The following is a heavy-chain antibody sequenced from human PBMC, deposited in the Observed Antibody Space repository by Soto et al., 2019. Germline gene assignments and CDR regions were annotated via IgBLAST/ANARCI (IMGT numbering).Heavy chain of an antibody. J-gene: IGHJ4*02. V-gene: IGHV4-30-4*01. CDR2: IYYSGST. CDR3: AREKRSGNFDY. CDR1: GGSISSGDYY. Sequence: PSETLSLTCTVSGGSISSGDYYWSWTRQPPGKGLEWIGYIYYSGSTYYNPSLKSRVTISVDTSKNQFSLKLSSVTAADTAVYYCAREKRSGNFDYWGQGTLVTVSS. D-gene: IGHD1-1*01.